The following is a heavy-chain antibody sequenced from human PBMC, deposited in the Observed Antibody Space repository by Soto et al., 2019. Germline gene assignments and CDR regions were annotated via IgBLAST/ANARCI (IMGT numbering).Heavy chain of an antibody. CDR3: AKSLGYCSGGSCGAAFDI. V-gene: IGHV1-8*01. CDR1: GYTFTSYD. Sequence: ASVKVSCKASGYTFTSYDINWVRQAPGQGLEWMGWMNPNSGNTGYAQKFQGRVTMTRNTSISTAYMELSSLRSEDTAVYYCAKSLGYCSGGSCGAAFDIWGQGTMVTVSS. J-gene: IGHJ3*02. D-gene: IGHD2-15*01. CDR2: MNPNSGNT.